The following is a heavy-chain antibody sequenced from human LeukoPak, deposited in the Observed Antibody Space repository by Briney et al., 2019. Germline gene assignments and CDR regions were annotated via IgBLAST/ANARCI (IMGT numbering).Heavy chain of an antibody. D-gene: IGHD3-10*01. V-gene: IGHV4-31*03. CDR3: ARGSGSGSPLDFDY. J-gene: IGHJ4*02. CDR1: GGSISSGGYY. Sequence: SQTLSLTCTVSGGSISSGGYYWSWIRQHPGKXXXXXGYIYYSGSTYYNPSLKSRVTISVDTSKNQFSLKLSSVTAADTAVYYCARGSGSGSPLDFDYWGQGTLVTVSS. CDR2: IYYSGST.